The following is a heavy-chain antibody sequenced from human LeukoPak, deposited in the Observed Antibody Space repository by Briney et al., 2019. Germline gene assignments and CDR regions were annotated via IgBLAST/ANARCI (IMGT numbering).Heavy chain of an antibody. D-gene: IGHD1-26*01. J-gene: IGHJ3*02. CDR3: ARGGGSYSDDAFDI. CDR2: IIPIFGIA. V-gene: IGHV1-69*04. CDR1: GGTFSSYA. Sequence: GASVKVSCKASGGTFSSYAISWVRQAPGQGLEWMGRIIPIFGIANYAQKFQGRVTITADKSTSTAYMELSSLRSEDMAVYYCARGGGSYSDDAFDIWGQGTMVTVSS.